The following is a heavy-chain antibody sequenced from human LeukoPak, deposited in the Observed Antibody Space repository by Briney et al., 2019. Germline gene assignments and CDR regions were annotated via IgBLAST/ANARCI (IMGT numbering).Heavy chain of an antibody. J-gene: IGHJ5*02. CDR3: ARHSSSGWYNWFDP. D-gene: IGHD6-19*01. Sequence: GGSLQISCKGSGYSFTSYWIGWVRQMPGKGLEWMGIIYPGDSDTRYSPSFQVQVTISAHKSITTAYLQWSSLKASDTAMYYCARHSSSGWYNWFDPWGQGTLVSVSS. CDR1: GYSFTSYW. CDR2: IYPGDSDT. V-gene: IGHV5-51*01.